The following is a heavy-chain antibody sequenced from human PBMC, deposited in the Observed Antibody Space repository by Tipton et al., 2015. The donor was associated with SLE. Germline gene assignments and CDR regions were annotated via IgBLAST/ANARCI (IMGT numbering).Heavy chain of an antibody. CDR3: AREGQGYYDFWSGYYNSNWFDP. CDR2: ISSSSSYI. V-gene: IGHV3-21*01. Sequence: GSLRLSCAASGFTFSSYSMNWVRQAPGKGLEWVSSISSSSSYIYYADSVKGRFTISRDNAKNSLYLQMNSLRAEDTAAYYCAREGQGYYDFWSGYYNSNWFDPWGQGTLVTVSS. D-gene: IGHD3-3*01. CDR1: GFTFSSYS. J-gene: IGHJ5*02.